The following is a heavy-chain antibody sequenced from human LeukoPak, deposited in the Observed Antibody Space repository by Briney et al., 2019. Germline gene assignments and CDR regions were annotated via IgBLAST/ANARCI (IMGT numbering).Heavy chain of an antibody. J-gene: IGHJ5*02. CDR2: IDYSGST. D-gene: IGHD2-15*01. CDR3: ARDRYCSGGSCYSGYWFDP. V-gene: IGHV4-31*03. CDR1: GGSISSGGYY. Sequence: PSQTLSLTCTVSGGSISSGGYYWSWIRQHPGKGLEWIGYIDYSGSTYYNPSLKSRVTISVDTSKNQFSLKLSSVTAADTAVYYCARDRYCSGGSCYSGYWFDPWGQGTLVTVSS.